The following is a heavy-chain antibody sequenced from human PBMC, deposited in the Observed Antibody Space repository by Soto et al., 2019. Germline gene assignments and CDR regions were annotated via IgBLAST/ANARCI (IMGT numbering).Heavy chain of an antibody. J-gene: IGHJ4*02. V-gene: IGHV3-30-3*01. CDR3: AREGRVTMVRGVPLRWYYFDY. D-gene: IGHD3-10*01. CDR2: ISYDGSNK. Sequence: LRLSCAASEFTFSSYAMHWVRQAPGKGLEWVAVISYDGSNKYYADSVKGRFTISRDNSKNTLYLQMNSLRAEDTAVYYCAREGRVTMVRGVPLRWYYFDYWGQGTLVTVSS. CDR1: EFTFSSYA.